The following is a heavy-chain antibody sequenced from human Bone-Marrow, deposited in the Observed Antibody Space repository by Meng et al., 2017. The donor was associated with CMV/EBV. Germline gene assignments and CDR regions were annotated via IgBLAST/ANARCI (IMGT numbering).Heavy chain of an antibody. CDR1: GGSFSGYY. D-gene: IGHD6-6*01. Sequence: GSLRLSCAVYGGSFSGYYWSWIRQPPGKGLEWIGSIYHSGRTYSNPSLKSRVTMSVDTSKNHFSLKLSSVNAADTATYFCGRVEQLVSDYWGQGMLVTVSS. CDR3: GRVEQLVSDY. J-gene: IGHJ4*02. CDR2: IYHSGRT. V-gene: IGHV4-34*01.